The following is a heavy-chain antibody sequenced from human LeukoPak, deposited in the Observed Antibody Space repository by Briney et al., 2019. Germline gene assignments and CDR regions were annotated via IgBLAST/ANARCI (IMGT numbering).Heavy chain of an antibody. CDR1: GGSISSSSYY. CDR3: ARSTVTTSYFDY. Sequence: SETLSLTCTVSGGSISSSSYYWGWIRQPPGKGLEWIGSIYHSGSTYYNPSLKSRVTISVDTSKNQFSLKLSSVTAADTAVYYCARSTVTTSYFDYWGQGTLVTVSS. D-gene: IGHD4-17*01. V-gene: IGHV4-39*07. J-gene: IGHJ4*02. CDR2: IYHSGST.